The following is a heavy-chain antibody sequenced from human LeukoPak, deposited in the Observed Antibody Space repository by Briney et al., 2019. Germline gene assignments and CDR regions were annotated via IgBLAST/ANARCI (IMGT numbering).Heavy chain of an antibody. J-gene: IGHJ4*02. Sequence: GGSLRLSCAASGFAFSNQWMHCVRQAPGKGLVWVSRIDEGGSNAMYADSVKGRFSISRDNAKNTVNLQMNSLRAEDTGVYYCIRDEALWRLDYWGQGTLVTVSS. CDR3: IRDEALWRLDY. D-gene: IGHD2-21*01. CDR1: GFAFSNQW. CDR2: IDEGGSNA. V-gene: IGHV3-74*03.